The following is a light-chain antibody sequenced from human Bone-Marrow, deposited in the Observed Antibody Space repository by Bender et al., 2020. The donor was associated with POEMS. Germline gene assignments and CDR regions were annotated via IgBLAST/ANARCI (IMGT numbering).Light chain of an antibody. CDR1: SSDVGYYNF. Sequence: QSALTQPPSASGSPGQSVTISCTGTSSDVGYYNFVSWYQQHPGKAPKLIIYEVSKRPSGVPDRFSGSKSGNTASLTVSGLRAEDEADYYCDSYAGNVLFGGGTKLTVL. J-gene: IGLJ3*02. V-gene: IGLV2-8*01. CDR3: DSYAGNVL. CDR2: EVS.